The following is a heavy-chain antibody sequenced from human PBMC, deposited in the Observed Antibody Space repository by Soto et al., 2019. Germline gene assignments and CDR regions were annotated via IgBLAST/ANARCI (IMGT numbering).Heavy chain of an antibody. CDR2: IYHSGST. V-gene: IGHV4-30-2*01. J-gene: IGHJ4*02. CDR1: GGSISSGGYS. CDR3: ARDWAGYLDY. Sequence: VSGGSISSGGYSWSWIRQPPGKGLEWIGYIYHSGSTYYNPSLKSRVTISVDRSKNQFSLKLSSVTAADTAVYYCARDWAGYLDYWGQGTLVTVSS. D-gene: IGHD3-10*01.